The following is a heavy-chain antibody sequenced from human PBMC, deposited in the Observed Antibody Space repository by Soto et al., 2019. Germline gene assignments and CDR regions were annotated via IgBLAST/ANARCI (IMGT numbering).Heavy chain of an antibody. CDR1: GFPFNSYG. Sequence: GGSLRLSCAASGFPFNSYGMHWVRQAPGKGLEWVAVIYSGGSTYYADSVKGRFTISRDNSKNTLYLQMNSLRAEDTAVYYCARDYSSYGPFDYWGQGTLVTAPQ. CDR3: ARDYSSYGPFDY. CDR2: IYSGGST. J-gene: IGHJ4*02. V-gene: IGHV3-66*01. D-gene: IGHD5-18*01.